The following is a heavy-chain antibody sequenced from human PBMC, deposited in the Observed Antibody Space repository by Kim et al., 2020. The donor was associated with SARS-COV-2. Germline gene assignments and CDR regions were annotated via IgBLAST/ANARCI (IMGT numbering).Heavy chain of an antibody. CDR2: IDPSDSYT. J-gene: IGHJ4*02. D-gene: IGHD3-22*01. V-gene: IGHV5-10-1*01. CDR3: ARLSRYYYDSSGPTRPDY. CDR1: GYSFTSYW. Sequence: GESLKISCKGSGYSFTSYWISWVRQMPGKGLEWMGRIDPSDSYTNYSPSFQGHVTISADKSISTAYLHWSSLKASDTAMYYCARLSRYYYDSSGPTRPDYWGQGTLVTVSS.